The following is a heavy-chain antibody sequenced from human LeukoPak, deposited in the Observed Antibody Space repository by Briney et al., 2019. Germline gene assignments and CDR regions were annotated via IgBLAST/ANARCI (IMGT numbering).Heavy chain of an antibody. V-gene: IGHV3-23*01. CDR3: ARGDRPAHDFWSGIACYMDV. D-gene: IGHD3-3*01. CDR1: GFTFSSYG. CDR2: ISGSGAST. J-gene: IGHJ6*03. Sequence: GGSLRLSCAASGFTFSSYGMSWVRQAPGKGVEWVSAISGSGASTYYADSVKGRFTISRDNSKNTLYLQMNSLRAEDTAVYYRARGDRPAHDFWSGIACYMDVWGKGTTVTVSS.